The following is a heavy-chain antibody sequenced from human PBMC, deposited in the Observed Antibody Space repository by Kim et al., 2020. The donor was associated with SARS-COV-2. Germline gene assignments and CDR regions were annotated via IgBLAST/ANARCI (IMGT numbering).Heavy chain of an antibody. CDR1: GGSFSGYY. J-gene: IGHJ6*02. CDR2: INHSGST. V-gene: IGHV4-34*01. Sequence: SETLSLTCAVYGGSFSGYYWSWIRQPPGKGLEWIGEINHSGSTNYNPSLKSRVTISVDTSKNQFSLKLSSVTAADTAVYYCARGGLMDVWGQGTTVTVSS. CDR3: ARGGLMDV.